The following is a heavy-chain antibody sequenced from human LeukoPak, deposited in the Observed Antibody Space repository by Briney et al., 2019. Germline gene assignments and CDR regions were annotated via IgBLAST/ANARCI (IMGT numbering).Heavy chain of an antibody. D-gene: IGHD6-19*01. CDR3: AREGSSGWYGYYYYYMDV. CDR1: GFTFSSYW. J-gene: IGHJ6*03. CDR2: IKQDGSEK. V-gene: IGHV3-7*01. Sequence: GGALRLSCAASGFTFSSYWMSWVRQAPGKGLEWVANIKQDGSEKYYVDSVKGRFTISRDNAKNSLYLQMNSLRAEDTAVYYCAREGSSGWYGYYYYYMDVWGKGTTVTVSS.